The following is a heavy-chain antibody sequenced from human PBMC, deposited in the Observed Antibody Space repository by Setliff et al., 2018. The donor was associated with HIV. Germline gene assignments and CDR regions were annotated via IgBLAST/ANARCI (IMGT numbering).Heavy chain of an antibody. Sequence: TLSLTCPVSGGSISGYHWNWLRQTPGKGLEWIGYIYTSRGTNYNHSLRTRVIISVDTSNQFSLKLSSVTAADAAVYYCARSPSYRSSWEYYFDYWGQGILVTVSS. CDR1: GGSISGYH. J-gene: IGHJ4*02. V-gene: IGHV4-4*09. CDR3: ARSPSYRSSWEYYFDY. CDR2: IYTSRGT. D-gene: IGHD6-13*01.